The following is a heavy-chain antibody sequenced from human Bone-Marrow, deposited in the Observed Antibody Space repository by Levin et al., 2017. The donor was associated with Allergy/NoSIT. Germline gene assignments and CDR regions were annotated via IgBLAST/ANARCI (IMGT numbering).Heavy chain of an antibody. V-gene: IGHV1-18*01. D-gene: IGHD3-10*01. CDR1: GYIFSTYG. Sequence: KRGESLKISCKASGYIFSTYGITWVRQAPGQGLEWVGWISTDNHKTHYAQDFQGRVTMTADTPTRTVYMELRGLRYDDTAIYYCTRDSVELRIIAHAFDIWGQGTMVTVSS. CDR3: TRDSVELRIIAHAFDI. J-gene: IGHJ3*02. CDR2: ISTDNHKT.